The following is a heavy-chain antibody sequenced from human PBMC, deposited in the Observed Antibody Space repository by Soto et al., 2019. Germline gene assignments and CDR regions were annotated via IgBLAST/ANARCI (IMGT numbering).Heavy chain of an antibody. V-gene: IGHV3-23*01. CDR1: GFTFSSYA. CDR2: ISGSGGST. CDR3: AKDGGYCSSTSCYEPYYYYYYMDV. Sequence: GGSLRLSCAASGFTFSSYAMSWVRQAPGKGLEWVSAISGSGGSTYYADSVKGRFTISRDNSKNTLYLQMNSLRAEDTAVYYCAKDGGYCSSTSCYEPYYYYYYMDVWGKGTTVTVSS. D-gene: IGHD2-2*01. J-gene: IGHJ6*03.